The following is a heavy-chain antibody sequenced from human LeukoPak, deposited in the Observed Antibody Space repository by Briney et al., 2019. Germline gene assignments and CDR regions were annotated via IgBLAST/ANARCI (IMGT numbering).Heavy chain of an antibody. CDR3: ARDSGFGGYGK. D-gene: IGHD5-12*01. J-gene: IGHJ4*02. V-gene: IGHV4-59*11. CDR1: GGSISSHY. CDR2: IFYSWST. Sequence: PSETLSLTCTVSGGSISSHYWTWIRQPPGKGLEWMGYIFYSWSTNYNPSLKSQVTVSVATAKNQVSLKLSAVTAADTAVYYCARDSGFGGYGKWGQGTLVTVSS.